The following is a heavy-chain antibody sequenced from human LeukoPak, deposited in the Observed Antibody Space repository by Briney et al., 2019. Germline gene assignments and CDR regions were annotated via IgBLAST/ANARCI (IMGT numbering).Heavy chain of an antibody. CDR1: GYTFSSYE. V-gene: IGHV3-7*03. D-gene: IGHD4-17*01. J-gene: IGHJ3*02. Sequence: PGGSLRLSCAASGYTFSSYEMKWVRQAPGKGLEWVATIKQDGSQKEYVDSVKGRFTISRDNAKNSLYLQMNSLRAEDTAVYYCARDPTVTNFHDAFDIWGQGTMVTVSS. CDR2: IKQDGSQK. CDR3: ARDPTVTNFHDAFDI.